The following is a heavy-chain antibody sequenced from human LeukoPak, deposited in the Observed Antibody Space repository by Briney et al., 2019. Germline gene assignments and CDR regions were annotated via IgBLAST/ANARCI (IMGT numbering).Heavy chain of an antibody. J-gene: IGHJ6*03. D-gene: IGHD1-26*01. CDR1: GYTFTSYG. Sequence: ASVKVSCKASGYTFTSYGISWVRQAPGQGLEWMGWINPNSGGTNYAQKFQGRVTMTRDTSISTAYMELSRLRSDDTAVYYCARGEAVGATYYYYYYMDVWGKGTTVTVSS. V-gene: IGHV1-2*02. CDR3: ARGEAVGATYYYYYYMDV. CDR2: INPNSGGT.